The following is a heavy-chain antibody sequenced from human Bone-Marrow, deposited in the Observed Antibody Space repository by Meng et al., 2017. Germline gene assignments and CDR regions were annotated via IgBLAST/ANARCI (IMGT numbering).Heavy chain of an antibody. CDR2: IFHTGNT. D-gene: IGHD3-10*01. V-gene: IGHV4-4*02. Sequence: QQGGEGLVKPSEPLSLSCAVSVSSIISINWWTWVRQPPGKGLEWIGEIFHTGNTNFHPSLKSRVTISVDKSKNQFSLKLNSVTAADTAVYYCARVDWSGGNPIDSWGQGTLVTVSS. CDR3: ARVDWSGGNPIDS. CDR1: VSSIISINW. J-gene: IGHJ4*02.